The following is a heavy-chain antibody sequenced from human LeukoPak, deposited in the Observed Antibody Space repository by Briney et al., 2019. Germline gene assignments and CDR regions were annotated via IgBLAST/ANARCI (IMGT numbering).Heavy chain of an antibody. CDR3: ASRAAALDY. Sequence: PSETLSLTCAVYGGPFSGYYWSWIRQPPGKGLEWIGEINHSGSTNYNPSLKSRVTISVDTSKNQFSLKLSSVTAADTAVYYCASRAAALDYWGQGTLVTVSS. J-gene: IGHJ4*02. CDR1: GGPFSGYY. V-gene: IGHV4-34*01. D-gene: IGHD6-13*01. CDR2: INHSGST.